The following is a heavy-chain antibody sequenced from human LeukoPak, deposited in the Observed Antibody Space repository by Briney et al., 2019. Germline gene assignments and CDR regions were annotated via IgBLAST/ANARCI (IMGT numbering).Heavy chain of an antibody. CDR1: GFTFSSYA. D-gene: IGHD6-13*01. CDR2: VSGSGGST. J-gene: IGHJ4*02. V-gene: IGHV3-23*01. CDR3: AKDLQVIAAAVDY. Sequence: PGGSLRLSCAASGFTFSSYAMSWVRQAPGKGLEWVSSVSGSGGSTYYADSVKGRLTISRDNSKNTLSLQMNSLRAEDTALYYCAKDLQVIAAAVDYWGQGTLVTVSS.